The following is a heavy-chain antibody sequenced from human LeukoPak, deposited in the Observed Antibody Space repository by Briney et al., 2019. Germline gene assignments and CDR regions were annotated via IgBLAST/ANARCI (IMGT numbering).Heavy chain of an antibody. D-gene: IGHD1-14*01. CDR2: ICTSGDT. J-gene: IGHJ4*02. Sequence: GGSLRLSCAASGFTFSSYDMHWVRQATGKGLEWVSAICTSGDTYYPGSVKGRFTISRENAKNSLYLQMNSLRAGDTAVYYCARGIAGGHGAGRDYFDYWGQGKLVTVSS. CDR1: GFTFSSYD. CDR3: ARGIAGGHGAGRDYFDY. V-gene: IGHV3-13*04.